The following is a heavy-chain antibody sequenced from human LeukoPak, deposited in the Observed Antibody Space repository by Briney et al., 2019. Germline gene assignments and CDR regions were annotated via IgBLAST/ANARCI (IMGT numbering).Heavy chain of an antibody. V-gene: IGHV4-59*08. CDR1: GGSISSYY. CDR2: IYYSGST. D-gene: IGHD4-17*01. J-gene: IGHJ6*03. CDR3: ARNTVTKNLYYYYYMDV. Sequence: SETLSLTCTVSGGSISSYYWSWIRQPPGKGLEWIGYIYYSGSTNYNPSLKSRVTISVDTSKNQFSLKLSSVTAADTAVYYCARNTVTKNLYYYYYMDVWGKGTTVTVSS.